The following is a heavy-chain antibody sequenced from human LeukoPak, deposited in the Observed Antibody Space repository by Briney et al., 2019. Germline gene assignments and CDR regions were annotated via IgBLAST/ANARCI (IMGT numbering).Heavy chain of an antibody. D-gene: IGHD3-22*01. J-gene: IGHJ6*03. CDR1: GYTFTSYY. V-gene: IGHV1-46*01. CDR2: INPSGGST. CDR3: ARGPYYYDSSGYIRYYYYMDV. Sequence: ASVKVSCKASGYTFTSYYMHWVRQAPGQGLEWMGIINPSGGSTSYAQKFQGRVTMTRDTSTSTVYMELSRLRSDDTAVYYCARGPYYYDSSGYIRYYYYMDVWGKGTTVTISS.